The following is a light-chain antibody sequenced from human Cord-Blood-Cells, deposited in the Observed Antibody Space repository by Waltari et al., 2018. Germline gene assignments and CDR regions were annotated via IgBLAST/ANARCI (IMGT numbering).Light chain of an antibody. CDR2: EVS. J-gene: IGLJ1*01. V-gene: IGLV2-14*01. CDR3: SSYTSSSTLPYG. CDR1: SSDVGGYNY. Sequence: QSALTQPASVSGSPGQSITISCTGTSSDVGGYNYVSWYQQHPGKAPKLMIYEVSNRHSGVSNRFSGSKSGNTASLTISGLQAEDEADYYCSSYTSSSTLPYGFGTGTKVTVL.